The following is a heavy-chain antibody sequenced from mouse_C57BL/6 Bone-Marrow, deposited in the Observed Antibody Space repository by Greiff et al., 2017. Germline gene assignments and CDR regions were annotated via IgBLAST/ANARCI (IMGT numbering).Heavy chain of an antibody. J-gene: IGHJ4*01. CDR3: AKSLIYDGYAIDY. CDR2: IYPRDGST. D-gene: IGHD2-3*01. CDR1: GYTFTSYD. V-gene: IGHV1-85*01. Sequence: QVQLQQSGPELVKPGASVKLSCKASGYTFTSYDINWVKQRPGQGLEWIGWIYPRDGSTKYNEKFKGKATLTVDTSSSTAYLQLSSLTSEDSAVYYCAKSLIYDGYAIDYWGQGTSVTVSS.